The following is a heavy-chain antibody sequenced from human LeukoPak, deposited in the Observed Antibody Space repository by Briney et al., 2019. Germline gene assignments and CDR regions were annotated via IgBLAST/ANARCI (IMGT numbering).Heavy chain of an antibody. Sequence: RPGGALVLSYAGSGFSFDDHGMTWGREGPGKGLERGAGISWNGGSTGYADSVKGRFTISRDNAKNSLFLQMNSLRAEDTALYYCASGDRSGWYFDSWGQGTLVTVSS. J-gene: IGHJ4*02. V-gene: IGHV3-20*03. CDR2: ISWNGGST. D-gene: IGHD6-19*01. CDR3: ASGDRSGWYFDS. CDR1: GFSFDDHG.